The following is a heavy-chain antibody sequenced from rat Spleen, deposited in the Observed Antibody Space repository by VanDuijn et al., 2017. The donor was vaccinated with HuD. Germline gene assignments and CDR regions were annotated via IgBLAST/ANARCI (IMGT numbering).Heavy chain of an antibody. Sequence: EVQLVESGGGLVQPGRSLKLSCSASGFTFSDYYMAWVRQAPKKGLEWVASISTGGGNTYYRDSVKGRFTISRDNAKSTLYLQMDSLRSEDTATYYCATTPSRDFDYWGQGVVVTVSS. D-gene: IGHD3-1*01. V-gene: IGHV5-25*01. CDR2: ISTGGGNT. J-gene: IGHJ2*01. CDR3: ATTPSRDFDY. CDR1: GFTFSDYY.